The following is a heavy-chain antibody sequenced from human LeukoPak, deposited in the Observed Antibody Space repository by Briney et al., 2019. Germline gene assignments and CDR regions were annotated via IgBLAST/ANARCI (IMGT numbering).Heavy chain of an antibody. J-gene: IGHJ4*02. Sequence: SETLSLTCTVSGGSISSYYWSWIRQPPGKGLEWVSYIYYSGSTNYNPSLKIRVTISVDTSKNQFSLKLSSVTAADTAVYYCARAYYDYFWGSYPMDYWGQGTLVTVSS. CDR2: IYYSGST. D-gene: IGHD3-16*02. CDR1: GGSISSYY. V-gene: IGHV4-59*01. CDR3: ARAYYDYFWGSYPMDY.